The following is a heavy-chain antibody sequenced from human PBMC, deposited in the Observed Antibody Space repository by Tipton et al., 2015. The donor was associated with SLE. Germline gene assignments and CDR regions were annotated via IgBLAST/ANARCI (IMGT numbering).Heavy chain of an antibody. Sequence: TLSLTCTVSGGSVSSGSYYWSWIRQPPGKGLEWIGYIYYSGSTNYNPSLKSLVTISVDTSKNQFSLKLSSVTAADTAVYYCARESKKYPWFDPWGQGTLVTVSS. D-gene: IGHD4-11*01. CDR3: ARESKKYPWFDP. CDR2: IYYSGST. V-gene: IGHV4-61*01. CDR1: GGSVSSGSYY. J-gene: IGHJ5*02.